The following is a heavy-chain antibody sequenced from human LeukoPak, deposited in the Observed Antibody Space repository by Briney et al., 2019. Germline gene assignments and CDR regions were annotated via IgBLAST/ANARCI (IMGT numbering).Heavy chain of an antibody. CDR1: GFTFSSYS. CDR3: ARENTIFGVYYGMDV. J-gene: IGHJ6*04. CDR2: ISSSSSYI. Sequence: GGSLRLSCAASGFTFSSYSMNWVRQAPGKGLEWVSSISSSSSYIYYADSVKGRFTISRDNAKNSLYLQMNSLRAEDTAVYYCARENTIFGVYYGMDVWGKGPTVTVSS. V-gene: IGHV3-21*01. D-gene: IGHD3-3*01.